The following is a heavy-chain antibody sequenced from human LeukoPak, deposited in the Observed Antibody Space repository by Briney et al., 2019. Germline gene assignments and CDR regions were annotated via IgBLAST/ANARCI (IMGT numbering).Heavy chain of an antibody. D-gene: IGHD3-22*01. Sequence: SETLSLTCTVSSGSIRNSNYYWGWIRQPPGKGLEWIGSIYYSGSTYYNPSLKSRVTMSVDTSKNQFSLKLSSVTAADTAVYFCARNYDSSGYYLFGYWGQGTLVTVSS. V-gene: IGHV4-39*07. CDR2: IYYSGST. CDR3: ARNYDSSGYYLFGY. J-gene: IGHJ4*02. CDR1: SGSIRNSNYY.